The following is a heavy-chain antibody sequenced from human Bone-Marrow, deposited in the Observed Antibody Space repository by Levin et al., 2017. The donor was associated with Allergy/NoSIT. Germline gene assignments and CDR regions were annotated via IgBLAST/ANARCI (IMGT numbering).Heavy chain of an antibody. CDR2: VLHGEST. Sequence: PGGSLRLSCTVSGGSVNDYYWSWIRQSPGKGLEWIGFVLHGESTNYNPSLESRVATSLDTSNNQFSLILSSVTAADTAVYYCARARSRGYYTTDAFDVWGPGTRVIVSS. V-gene: IGHV4-59*02. J-gene: IGHJ3*01. CDR3: ARARSRGYYTTDAFDV. CDR1: GGSVNDYY. D-gene: IGHD1-26*01.